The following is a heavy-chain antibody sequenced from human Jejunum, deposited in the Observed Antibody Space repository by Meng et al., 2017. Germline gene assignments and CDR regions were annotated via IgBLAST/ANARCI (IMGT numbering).Heavy chain of an antibody. V-gene: IGHV4-4*03. D-gene: IGHD1-26*01. J-gene: IGHJ4*02. CDR2: IHHSGST. CDR1: VCSISTSDW. Sequence: GPGSQDPLGPLSPTCPVPVCSISTSDWWSWVRQPPGKGLEWIGEIHHSGSTNYNPSLKRRVTISVDKSKNQFSLKLNSVTAADTAVYYCAREWGGSYRHFDYWGQGTLVTVSS. CDR3: AREWGGSYRHFDY.